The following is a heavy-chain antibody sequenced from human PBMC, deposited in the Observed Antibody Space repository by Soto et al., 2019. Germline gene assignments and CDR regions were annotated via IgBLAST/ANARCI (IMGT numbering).Heavy chain of an antibody. CDR2: ISYDGSSK. CDR1: GFTFSSYA. D-gene: IGHD6-13*01. V-gene: IGHV3-30-3*01. Sequence: PGGSLRLSCAASGFTFSSYAMHWVRQAPGKGLEWVAVISYDGSSKYYADSVKGRFTISRDNSKNTLYLQMNSLRAEDTAVYYCARDSGYSSSWNWFDPWGQGTLVTVSS. J-gene: IGHJ5*02. CDR3: ARDSGYSSSWNWFDP.